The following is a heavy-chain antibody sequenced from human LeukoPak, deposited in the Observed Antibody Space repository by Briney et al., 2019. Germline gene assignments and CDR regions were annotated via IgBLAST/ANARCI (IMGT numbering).Heavy chain of an antibody. CDR1: GYTFTSYG. CDR3: AREKFGEPSDY. CDR2: MNPNTGYT. V-gene: IGHV1-8*02. Sequence: ASVKVSCKASGYTFTSYGISWVRQAPGQGLEWMGWMNPNTGYTGYAQKFQGRVTMTRNTSISTAYMELSSLRSEDTAVYYCAREKFGEPSDYWGQGTLVTVSS. J-gene: IGHJ4*02. D-gene: IGHD3-10*01.